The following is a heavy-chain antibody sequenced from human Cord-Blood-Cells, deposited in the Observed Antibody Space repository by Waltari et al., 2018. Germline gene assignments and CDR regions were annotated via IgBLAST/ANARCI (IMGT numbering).Heavy chain of an antibody. V-gene: IGHV1-18*01. CDR1: GYTFTSYG. CDR2: ISAYNGNT. J-gene: IGHJ6*02. Sequence: QVQLVQSGAEVKKPGASVKVSCKASGYTFTSYGISWVRQAPGQGLEWMGWISAYNGNTNYAQKLQGRVTMTTDRSTMTAYMELRSVRSDDTAVYYCARDPGHYSSDIVVVVAAYYYYGMDVWGQGTTVTVSS. D-gene: IGHD2-15*01. CDR3: ARDPGHYSSDIVVVVAAYYYYGMDV.